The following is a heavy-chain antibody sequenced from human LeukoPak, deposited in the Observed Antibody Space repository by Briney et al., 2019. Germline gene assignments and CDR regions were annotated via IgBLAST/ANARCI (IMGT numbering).Heavy chain of an antibody. J-gene: IGHJ1*01. CDR3: AKDRYGGNSGYFQH. D-gene: IGHD4-23*01. CDR1: GFTFYDYA. V-gene: IGHV3-9*01. CDR2: ISWNSGSI. Sequence: PGGSLRLSCAASGFTFYDYAMHWVRQAPGKGLEWVSGISWNSGSIGYADSVKGRFTISRDNAKNSLYLQMNSLRAEDTALYYCAKDRYGGNSGYFQHWGQGTLVTVSS.